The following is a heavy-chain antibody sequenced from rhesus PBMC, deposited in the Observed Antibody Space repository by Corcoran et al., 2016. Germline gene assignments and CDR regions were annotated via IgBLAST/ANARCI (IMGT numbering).Heavy chain of an antibody. D-gene: IGHD6-25*01. Sequence: QVQLQESGPAVVKPSETLSVTCAVSGGSISSSYWSWIRQAPRKGLEWYGDIYGIGSSTNYNPTLKSRVTLSVDTSKIQLSLKLSSVTTADTAVYYCARGSIAAAGTHYFDYGGQGVLVTVSS. CDR1: GGSISSSY. CDR3: ARGSIAAAGTHYFDY. V-gene: IGHV4-169*01. J-gene: IGHJ4*01. CDR2: IYGIGSST.